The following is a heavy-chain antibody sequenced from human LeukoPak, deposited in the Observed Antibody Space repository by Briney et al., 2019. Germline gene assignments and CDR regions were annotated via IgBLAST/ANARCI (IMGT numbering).Heavy chain of an antibody. CDR2: IIPIFGTV. V-gene: IGHV1-69*05. D-gene: IGHD3-16*01. Sequence: SVKVSCKASGGTFSSYAISWVRQAPGQGLEWMGGIIPIFGTVNYAQKFQGRVTITTDEFTSTAYMELSSLRSEDTAVYYCARGGSRSMDDAFDIWGQGTMVTVSS. J-gene: IGHJ3*02. CDR3: ARGGSRSMDDAFDI. CDR1: GGTFSSYA.